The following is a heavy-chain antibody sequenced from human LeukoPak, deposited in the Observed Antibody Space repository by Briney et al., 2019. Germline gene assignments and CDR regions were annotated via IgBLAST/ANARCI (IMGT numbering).Heavy chain of an antibody. CDR3: AKDSSYYYGSGSYPYFDY. J-gene: IGHJ4*02. CDR1: GFTFSSYG. D-gene: IGHD3-10*01. V-gene: IGHV3-30*02. CDR2: IRYDGSNK. Sequence: QAGGSLRLSRAASGFTFSSYGMHWVRQAPGKGLEWVAFIRYDGSNKYYADSVKGRFTISRDNSKNTLYLQMNSLRAEDTAVYYCAKDSSYYYGSGSYPYFDYWGQGTLVTVSS.